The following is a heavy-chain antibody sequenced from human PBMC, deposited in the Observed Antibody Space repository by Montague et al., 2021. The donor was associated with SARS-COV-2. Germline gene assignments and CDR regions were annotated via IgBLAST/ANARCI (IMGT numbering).Heavy chain of an antibody. CDR1: GFSLSTSGMC. V-gene: IGHV2-70*11. J-gene: IGHJ3*02. D-gene: IGHD3-9*01. CDR3: ARGYYDILTGYLDAFDI. CDR2: IDWDDDK. Sequence: PALVKPTHTLTLTCTFSGFSLSTSGMCVSWIRQPPGKALEWLARIDWDDDKYYSTSLKTRLTISKDTSKNQVVLTMTNMDPVDTATYYCARGYYDILTGYLDAFDIWGQGTMVTVSS.